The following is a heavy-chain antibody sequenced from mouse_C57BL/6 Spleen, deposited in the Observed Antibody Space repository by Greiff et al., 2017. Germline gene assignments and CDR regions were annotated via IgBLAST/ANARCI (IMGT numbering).Heavy chain of an antibody. J-gene: IGHJ4*01. CDR2: IRNKANGYTT. CDR1: GFTFTDYY. V-gene: IGHV7-3*01. Sequence: DVHLVESGGGLVQPGGSLSLSCAASGFTFTDYYMSWVRQPPGKALEWLGFIRNKANGYTTEYSASVKGRFTISRDNSQSILYLQMNALRAEDSATYYCARWGNLRGMDYWGQGTSVTVSS. D-gene: IGHD2-1*01. CDR3: ARWGNLRGMDY.